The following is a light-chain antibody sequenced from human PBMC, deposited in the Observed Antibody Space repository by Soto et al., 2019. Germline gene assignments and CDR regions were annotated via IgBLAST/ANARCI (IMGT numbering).Light chain of an antibody. J-gene: IGLJ2*01. CDR1: SSNIGNNY. CDR2: ENN. Sequence: QSVLKQPPSVSAAPGQKVTISCSGGSSNIGNNYVSWYQQLPGTAPKLLIYENNKRPSGIPDRFSGSKSGTSATLGITGLQAGDEADYYCGTWDSSLSVVFGGGTQLTVL. CDR3: GTWDSSLSVV. V-gene: IGLV1-51*02.